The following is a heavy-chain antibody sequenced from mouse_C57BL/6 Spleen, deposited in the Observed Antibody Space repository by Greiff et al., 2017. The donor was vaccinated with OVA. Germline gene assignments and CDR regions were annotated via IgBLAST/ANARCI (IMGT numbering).Heavy chain of an antibody. CDR1: GYTFTSYW. Sequence: VQLQQPGAELVKPGASVKLSCKASGYTFTSYWMHWVKQRPGQGLEWIGMIHPNSGSTNYNEKFKSKATLTVDKSSSTAYMQLSSLTSEDSAVYYCARRYSNSWFAYWGQGTLVTVSA. V-gene: IGHV1-64*01. D-gene: IGHD2-5*01. CDR3: ARRYSNSWFAY. J-gene: IGHJ3*01. CDR2: IHPNSGST.